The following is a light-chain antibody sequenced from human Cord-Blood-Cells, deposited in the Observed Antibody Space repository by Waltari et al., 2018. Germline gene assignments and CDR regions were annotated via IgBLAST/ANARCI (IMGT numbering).Light chain of an antibody. CDR2: DAS. CDR1: QSVSSY. J-gene: IGKJ1*01. CDR3: QQRSNWPPWT. V-gene: IGKV3-11*01. Sequence: EIVLTHSPATLSLSPGERANLYCRASQSVSSYLAWYQQKPGQAPRLLIYDASNRATCIPARFSGSGSGTDFTLTISSLEPEDFAVYYCQQRSNWPPWTFGQGTKVEIK.